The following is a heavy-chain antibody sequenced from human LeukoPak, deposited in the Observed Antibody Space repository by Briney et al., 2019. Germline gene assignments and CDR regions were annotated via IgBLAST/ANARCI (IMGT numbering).Heavy chain of an antibody. D-gene: IGHD4-17*01. J-gene: IGHJ3*02. CDR2: INPNSGGT. CDR3: ARSLYARVMTTVTGDAFDI. V-gene: IGHV1-2*02. CDR1: GYTFTGYY. Sequence: GASVKVSCKASGYTFTGYYMHWVRQAPGQGLEWMGWINPNSGGTNYAQKFQGRVTMTRDTSISTAYMELSRLRSDDTAVYYCARSLYARVMTTVTGDAFDIWGQGTMVTVSS.